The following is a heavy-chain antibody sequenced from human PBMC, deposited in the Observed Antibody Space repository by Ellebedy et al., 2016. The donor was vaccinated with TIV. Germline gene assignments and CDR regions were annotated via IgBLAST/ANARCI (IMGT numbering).Heavy chain of an antibody. CDR1: GYTFTSYG. V-gene: IGHV1-18*01. J-gene: IGHJ5*02. Sequence: ASVKVSCXASGYTFTSYGISWVRQAPGQGLEWMGWISAYNGNTNYAQKLQGRVTMTTDTSTSTAYMELRSLRSDDTAVYYCAREDYDFWSGLQSQNWFDPWGQGTLVTVSS. D-gene: IGHD3-3*01. CDR3: AREDYDFWSGLQSQNWFDP. CDR2: ISAYNGNT.